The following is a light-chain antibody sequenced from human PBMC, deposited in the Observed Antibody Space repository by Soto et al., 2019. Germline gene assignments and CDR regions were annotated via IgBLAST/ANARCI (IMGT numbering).Light chain of an antibody. CDR2: EAS. Sequence: DIQMTQSPSTLSASVGDRVTITCRASKRISSWLAWYQQKPGKAPKLLIYEASILQSGVPSRFSGSGSGTEFTLTISRQQPDDFATYYCQHFLSYPLTFGGGTKVDI. V-gene: IGKV1-5*03. CDR3: QHFLSYPLT. J-gene: IGKJ4*01. CDR1: KRISSW.